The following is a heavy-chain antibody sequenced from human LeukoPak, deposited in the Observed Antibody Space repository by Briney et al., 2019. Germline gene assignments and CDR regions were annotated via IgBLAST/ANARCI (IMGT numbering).Heavy chain of an antibody. CDR1: GLTFRTTW. V-gene: IGHV3-74*01. J-gene: IGHJ4*02. CDR2: INADGTIT. Sequence: GGSLRLSCATSGLTFRTTWMHWVRQAPGERLVWVSFINADGTITKYADSVKGRFTISRDNAKSTVYLQMNGLRVEDTAMYYCVRLAVTDTNYWGQGSLVTVSS. D-gene: IGHD2-21*02. CDR3: VRLAVTDTNY.